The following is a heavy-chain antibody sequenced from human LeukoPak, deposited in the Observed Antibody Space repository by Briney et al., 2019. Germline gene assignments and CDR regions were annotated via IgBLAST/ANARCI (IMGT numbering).Heavy chain of an antibody. V-gene: IGHV1-8*01. CDR3: TRVDGRLRDY. Sequence: ASVKVSCKASGYTFTGYDINWVRQATGQGLEWMGWMNPHSGNTGYAQKFQGRVTMTRNTSIGTAYLELSSLRVEDTAIYYCTRVDGRLRDYWGQGTLVTVTS. D-gene: IGHD2-21*02. J-gene: IGHJ4*02. CDR1: GYTFTGYD. CDR2: MNPHSGNT.